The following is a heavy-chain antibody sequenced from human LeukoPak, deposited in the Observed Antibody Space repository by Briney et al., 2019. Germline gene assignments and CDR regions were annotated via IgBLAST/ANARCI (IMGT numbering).Heavy chain of an antibody. V-gene: IGHV5-51*01. J-gene: IGHJ4*02. D-gene: IGHD6-6*01. Sequence: GESLKISCKGSGYSFTSYWIGWVRQMPGKGLEWMGIIYPGDSDTRYSPSFQGQVTISADKSISTAYLQWSSLKASDTAMYYCARHPSLDSSNREAGDYWGQGTLVTVSS. CDR3: ARHPSLDSSNREAGDY. CDR2: IYPGDSDT. CDR1: GYSFTSYW.